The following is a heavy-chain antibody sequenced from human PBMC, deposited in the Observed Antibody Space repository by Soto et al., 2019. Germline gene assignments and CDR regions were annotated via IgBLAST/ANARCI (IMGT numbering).Heavy chain of an antibody. CDR3: ASFDIVVVPAAMDV. J-gene: IGHJ6*02. CDR1: GFTLSSYE. CDR2: ISSSGSTI. D-gene: IGHD2-2*01. Sequence: GGSLRLSXAASGFTLSSYEMNWVRQAPGKGLEWVSYISSSGSTIYYADSVKGRFTISRDNAKNSLYLQMNSLRAEDTAVYYCASFDIVVVPAAMDVWGQGTTVTVSS. V-gene: IGHV3-48*03.